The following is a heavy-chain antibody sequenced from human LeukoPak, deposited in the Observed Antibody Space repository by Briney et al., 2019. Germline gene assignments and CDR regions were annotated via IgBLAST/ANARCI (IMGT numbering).Heavy chain of an antibody. CDR2: IYYSGST. CDR1: GGSISSYY. D-gene: IGHD6-25*01. V-gene: IGHV4-59*01. J-gene: IGHJ4*02. Sequence: SETLSLTCTVSGGSISSYYWSWIWQPPGKGLEWIGYIYYSGSTNYNPSLKSRVTISVDTSKNQFSLKLSSVAAADTAVYYCARGVIGYPRSYYFDYWGQGTLVTVSS. CDR3: ARGVIGYPRSYYFDY.